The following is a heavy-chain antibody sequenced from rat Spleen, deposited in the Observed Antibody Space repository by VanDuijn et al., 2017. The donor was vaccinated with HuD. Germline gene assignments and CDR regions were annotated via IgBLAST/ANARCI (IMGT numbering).Heavy chain of an antibody. J-gene: IGHJ1*01. CDR2: ISTIGGNT. V-gene: IGHV5-46*01. Sequence: EVQLVESGGGLVQPGRSMKLSCADSGFTFSSFPMAWVSLAPTNGLAWVAAISTIGGNTYYRDSVKGRFTISRDNAKNTLFLQMDSLRSEDTATYYCASLITGYFDFWGPGTMVTVSS. CDR1: GFTFSSFP. CDR3: ASLITGYFDF. D-gene: IGHD1-12*01.